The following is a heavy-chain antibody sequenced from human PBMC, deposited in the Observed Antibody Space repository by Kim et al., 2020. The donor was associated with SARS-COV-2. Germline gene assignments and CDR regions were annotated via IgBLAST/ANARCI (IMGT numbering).Heavy chain of an antibody. D-gene: IGHD3-22*01. CDR2: ISGSGGST. V-gene: IGHV3-23*01. J-gene: IGHJ4*02. CDR1: GFTFSSYA. CDR3: AKGDYYDSSGDIDY. Sequence: GGSLRLSCAASGFTFSSYAMSWVRQAPGKGLEWVSAISGSGGSTYYADSVKGRFTISRDNSKNTLYLQMNSLRAEDTAVYYCAKGDYYDSSGDIDYWGQGTLVTVSS.